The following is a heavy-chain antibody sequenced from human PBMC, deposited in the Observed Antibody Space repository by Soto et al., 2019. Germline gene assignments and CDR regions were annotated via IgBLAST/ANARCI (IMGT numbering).Heavy chain of an antibody. V-gene: IGHV1-69*13. CDR1: GGTFSSYA. D-gene: IGHD3-9*01. J-gene: IGHJ6*02. Sequence: ASVKVSCKASGGTFSSYAISWVRQAPGQGLEWMGGIIPIFGTANYAQKFQGRVTITADEYTSTAYMALSSLSSEDTAVYYCARVVNILTRYSFFRMDVWGQGTTVTVSS. CDR2: IIPIFGTA. CDR3: ARVVNILTRYSFFRMDV.